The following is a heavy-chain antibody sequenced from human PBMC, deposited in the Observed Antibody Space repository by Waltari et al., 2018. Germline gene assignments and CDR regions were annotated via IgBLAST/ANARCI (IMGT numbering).Heavy chain of an antibody. J-gene: IGHJ4*02. D-gene: IGHD5-12*01. Sequence: QVQLQESGPGLVKPSETLSLTCTVSGGSISSYSWSWIRQPPGKGLEWIGYIYYSGSTNYNPSLKSRVTISVDTSKNQFSLKLSSVTAADTAVYYCARVSAIVATTLFDYWGQGTLVTVSS. CDR3: ARVSAIVATTLFDY. V-gene: IGHV4-59*01. CDR2: IYYSGST. CDR1: GGSISSYS.